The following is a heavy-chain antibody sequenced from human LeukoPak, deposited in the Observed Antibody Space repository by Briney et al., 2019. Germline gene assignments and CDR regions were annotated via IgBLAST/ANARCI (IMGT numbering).Heavy chain of an antibody. CDR2: ISYDGSNK. Sequence: GGSLRLSCAASGFTFSSYGMHWVRQAPGKGLEWVAVISYDGSNKYYADSVKGRFTISRDNSKNTLYLQMNSLRAEDTAVYYCAKVKPWIQLWLYFDYWGQGTLVTVSS. CDR3: AKVKPWIQLWLYFDY. J-gene: IGHJ4*02. CDR1: GFTFSSYG. V-gene: IGHV3-30*18. D-gene: IGHD5-18*01.